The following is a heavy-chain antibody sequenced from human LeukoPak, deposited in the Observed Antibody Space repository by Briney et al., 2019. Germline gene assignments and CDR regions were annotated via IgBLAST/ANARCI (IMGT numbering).Heavy chain of an antibody. CDR2: IRYDGSNK. Sequence: GGSLRLSCAASGFTVSSNYMSWVRQAPGKGLEWVAFIRYDGSNKYYADSVKGRFTISRDNSKNTLYLQMNSLRAEDTAVYYCARDIYYGSGSPPYGMDVWGQGTTVTVSS. CDR1: GFTVSSNY. J-gene: IGHJ6*02. V-gene: IGHV3-30*02. D-gene: IGHD3-10*01. CDR3: ARDIYYGSGSPPYGMDV.